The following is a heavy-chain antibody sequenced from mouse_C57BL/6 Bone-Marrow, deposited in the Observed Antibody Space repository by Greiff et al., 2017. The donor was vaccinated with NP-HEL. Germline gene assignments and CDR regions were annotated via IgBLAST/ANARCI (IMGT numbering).Heavy chain of an antibody. Sequence: QVQLQQSGAELVKPGASVKLSCKASGYTFTSYWMQWVKQRPGQGLEWIGEIDPSDSYTNYNQKFKGKATLTVDTSSSTAYMQLSSLTSEDSAVYYCARFETMVTPFDYWGQGTTLTVSS. CDR1: GYTFTSYW. V-gene: IGHV1-50*01. CDR2: IDPSDSYT. CDR3: ARFETMVTPFDY. J-gene: IGHJ2*01. D-gene: IGHD2-2*01.